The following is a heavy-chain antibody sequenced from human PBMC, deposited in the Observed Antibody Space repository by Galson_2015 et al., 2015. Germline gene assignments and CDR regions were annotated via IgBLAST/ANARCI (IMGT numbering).Heavy chain of an antibody. Sequence: SLRLSCAASGLTFNNAWMSWVRQAPGKRLEWVGRIKSKTDGGSIDYAAAVKGRFTISRHDSKAEVYLQMNSLQNEDTAVYFCATSRGVAVARVDYWGQGTLVAVSS. D-gene: IGHD6-19*01. CDR1: GLTFNNAW. CDR2: IKSKTDGGSI. V-gene: IGHV3-15*01. J-gene: IGHJ4*02. CDR3: ATSRGVAVARVDY.